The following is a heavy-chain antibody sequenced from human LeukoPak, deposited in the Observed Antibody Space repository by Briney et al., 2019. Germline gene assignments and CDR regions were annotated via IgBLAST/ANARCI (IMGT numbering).Heavy chain of an antibody. J-gene: IGHJ6*02. V-gene: IGHV4-59*01. D-gene: IGHD2-15*01. CDR3: ARAAYYYYGMDV. CDR2: IYYSGST. CDR1: GGSITSYY. Sequence: SETLSLTCSVSGGSITSYYWSWIRQPPGKGLEWNGYIYYSGSTNYNPSLKSRVTISVDTSKNQFSLKLSSVTAADTAVYYCARAAYYYYGMDVWGQGTTVTVSS.